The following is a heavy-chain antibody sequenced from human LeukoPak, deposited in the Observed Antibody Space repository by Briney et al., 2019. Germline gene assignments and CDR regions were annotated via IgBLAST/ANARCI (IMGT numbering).Heavy chain of an antibody. J-gene: IGHJ5*02. D-gene: IGHD2-2*01. CDR1: GFTFSSYG. CDR2: ISYDGSNK. Sequence: GRSLRLSCAASGFTFSSYGMHWVRQAPGKGLEWVAVISYDGSNKYYADSVKGRFTISRDNSKNTLYLQMNSLRAEDTAMYYCAKDQDIVVVPAAMLTNWFDPWGQGTLVTVSS. CDR3: AKDQDIVVVPAAMLTNWFDP. V-gene: IGHV3-30*18.